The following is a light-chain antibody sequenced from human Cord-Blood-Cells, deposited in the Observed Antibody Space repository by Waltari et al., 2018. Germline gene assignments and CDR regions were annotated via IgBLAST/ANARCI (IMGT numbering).Light chain of an antibody. CDR1: NIGSKS. V-gene: IGLV3-21*03. J-gene: IGLJ1*01. CDR3: RVWGSSGDHYV. Sequence: SYVLTQPPSVSVAPGKTARITCGGNNIGSKSVHWDQQKPGQAPVLVGTDDSDRPYGSPARCSGANSGSPATLTISRVEAGDEADYYGRVWGSSGDHYVFGTGTKVTIL. CDR2: DDS.